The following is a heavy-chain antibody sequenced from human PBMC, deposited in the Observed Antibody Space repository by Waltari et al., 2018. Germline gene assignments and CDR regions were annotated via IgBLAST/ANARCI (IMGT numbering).Heavy chain of an antibody. CDR1: GGSISSGNYY. CDR2: IYTRGST. J-gene: IGHJ4*02. D-gene: IGHD3-10*01. CDR3: ARDSRGTVRYFDY. Sequence: QVQLQESGPGLVKPSQTLSLPCTVSGGSISSGNYYWSWIRHPAGKGLEWIGHIYTRGSTNYNPSLKSRVTISIDTSKNQLSLNLSSVTAADKAVYYCARDSRGTVRYFDYWGQGTLVTVSS. V-gene: IGHV4-61*02.